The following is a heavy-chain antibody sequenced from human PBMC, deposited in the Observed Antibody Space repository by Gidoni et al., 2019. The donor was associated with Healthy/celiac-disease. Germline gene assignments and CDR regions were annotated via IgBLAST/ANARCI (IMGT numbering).Heavy chain of an antibody. CDR2: INHSGST. D-gene: IGHD3-22*01. J-gene: IGHJ3*02. V-gene: IGHV4-34*01. Sequence: QVQLQQRGAGLLKPSETLSPTCAVYGGSFSVYYWSWIRQPPGKGLEWIGEINHSGSTNYNPSLKSRVTISVDTSKDQFSLKLSSVTAADTAVYYCARVRRGNAYYYDSSGAFDIWGQGTMVTVSS. CDR1: GGSFSVYY. CDR3: ARVRRGNAYYYDSSGAFDI.